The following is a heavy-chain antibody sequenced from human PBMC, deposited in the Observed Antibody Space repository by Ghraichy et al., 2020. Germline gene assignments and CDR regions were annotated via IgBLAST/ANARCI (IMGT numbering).Heavy chain of an antibody. J-gene: IGHJ6*02. CDR2: IIPVFGRQ. V-gene: IGHV1-69*04. D-gene: IGHD3-3*01. CDR3: ARDKGRPYGVLTISEGMDV. Sequence: SVKVSCRHSGGNFAFSGISWVRQAPGQGPEWLGRIIPVFGRQDYGQAFQGRVTITADKSTTTAYIELSSLRYEDTAIYYCARDKGRPYGVLTISEGMDVWGQGTTVIVTS. CDR1: GGNFAFSG.